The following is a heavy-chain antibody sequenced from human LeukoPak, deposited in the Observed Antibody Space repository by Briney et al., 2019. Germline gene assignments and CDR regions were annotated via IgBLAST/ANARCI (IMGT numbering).Heavy chain of an antibody. V-gene: IGHV3-23*01. CDR1: AFTFRPYA. D-gene: IGHD5-18*01. CDR2: VSGSGGST. J-gene: IGHJ4*02. Sequence: GGSLRLSCAASAFTFRPYAMIWVRQAPGKGLEWVSTVSGSGGSTYYADSVKGRFTISRDNSNNTLYLQMNSLRAEDTAAYYCAKGAASRGYTYVANWGQGTLVTVSS. CDR3: AKGAASRGYTYVAN.